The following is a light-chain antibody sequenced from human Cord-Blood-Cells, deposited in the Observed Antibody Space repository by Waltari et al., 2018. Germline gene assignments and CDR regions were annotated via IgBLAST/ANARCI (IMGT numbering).Light chain of an antibody. V-gene: IGKV3-15*01. Sequence: EIVMTQSPATLSVSPGARATLSCRASQSVSRNLAWYQQKPGQAPRLLIYGASTRATGIPARFSGSGSGTEFTLTISSLQSEDFAVYYCQQYNNGPFTFGPGTKVDIK. J-gene: IGKJ3*01. CDR3: QQYNNGPFT. CDR2: GAS. CDR1: QSVSRN.